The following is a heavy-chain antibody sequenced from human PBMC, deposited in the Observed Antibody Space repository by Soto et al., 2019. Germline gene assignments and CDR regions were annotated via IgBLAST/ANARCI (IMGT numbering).Heavy chain of an antibody. D-gene: IGHD6-19*01. CDR3: ARRGGSNGWGDFDS. CDR1: GFTFSRYA. J-gene: IGHJ4*02. Sequence: EVQLWESGGGLVQPGGSLRLSCAASGFTFSRYAMNWVRQAPGKGLEWVSSISYSDHSTYYADSVKGRFTISRDNSKDSLYLQINNLRAEDTAVYYCARRGGSNGWGDFDSWGQGTLDSVSS. V-gene: IGHV3-23*01. CDR2: ISYSDHST.